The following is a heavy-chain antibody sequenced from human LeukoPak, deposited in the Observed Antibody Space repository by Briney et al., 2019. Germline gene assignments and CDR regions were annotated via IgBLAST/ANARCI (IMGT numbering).Heavy chain of an antibody. Sequence: GGSLRLSCAASGFTVSNSYMNWVRQAPGKGLEWVSVISGSGGSTYYADSVKGRFTISRDNSKNALYLQMNSLRAEDTAVYYCAKGVPNDYWGQGTLVTVSS. D-gene: IGHD4/OR15-4a*01. CDR1: GFTVSNSY. CDR2: ISGSGGST. V-gene: IGHV3-23*01. CDR3: AKGVPNDY. J-gene: IGHJ4*02.